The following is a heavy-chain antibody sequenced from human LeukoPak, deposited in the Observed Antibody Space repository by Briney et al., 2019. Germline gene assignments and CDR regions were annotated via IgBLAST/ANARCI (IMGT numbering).Heavy chain of an antibody. Sequence: SETLSLTCTASGLTISSYYWSWVRQAAGKGLEWVGRIYSSGSSNYNPSLKSRVTMSVDTSKNLFSLKLSSVTAADTAVYYCARALLPTPPAAFDIWGQGTMVTVSS. CDR1: GLTISSYY. J-gene: IGHJ3*02. CDR2: IYSSGSS. V-gene: IGHV4-4*07. CDR3: ARALLPTPPAAFDI.